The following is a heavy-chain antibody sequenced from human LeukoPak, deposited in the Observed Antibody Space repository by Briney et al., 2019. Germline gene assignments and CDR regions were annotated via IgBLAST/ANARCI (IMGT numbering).Heavy chain of an antibody. CDR3: ARSTNYYGSGTYYFHFDY. Sequence: GGSLRLSCAASGVTFNSYAMSWVRQAPGKGLEWVSAIGGSGGNTFYADSVKGRFTISRDNSKNTLYLQMNSLRAEDTAVYYCARSTNYYGSGTYYFHFDYWGQGTLVTVSS. J-gene: IGHJ4*02. D-gene: IGHD3-10*01. V-gene: IGHV3-23*01. CDR2: IGGSGGNT. CDR1: GVTFNSYA.